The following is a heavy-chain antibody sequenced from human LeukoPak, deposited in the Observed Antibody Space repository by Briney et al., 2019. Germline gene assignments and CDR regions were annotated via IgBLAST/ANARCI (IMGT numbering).Heavy chain of an antibody. CDR1: GFTVSRNY. Sequence: GGSLRLSCAASGFTVSRNYMTWVRQAPGKGLEWVSVIYRGGSTYYADSVKGRFTISRDNSKNTLYLQMNSLRAEDTAIYYCAKMPAYYYDSSGYAFHFDYWGQGTLVTVSS. D-gene: IGHD3-22*01. V-gene: IGHV3-53*01. CDR2: IYRGGST. J-gene: IGHJ4*02. CDR3: AKMPAYYYDSSGYAFHFDY.